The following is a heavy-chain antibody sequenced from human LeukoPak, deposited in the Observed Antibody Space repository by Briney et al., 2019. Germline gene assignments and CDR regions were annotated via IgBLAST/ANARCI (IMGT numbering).Heavy chain of an antibody. CDR1: GYNFIGYY. CDR2: VSPNSGDP. CDR3: ARRIRTRGDFDS. Sequence: ASVKVSCKASGYNFIGYYIHWVRQAPGQGLEWMGWVSPNSGDPNYSPKFKGRVTMTRDTSISTAYTELTSLISDDTAVYYCARRIRTRGDFDSWGQGTLVTVSS. V-gene: IGHV1-2*02. D-gene: IGHD2-2*01. J-gene: IGHJ4*02.